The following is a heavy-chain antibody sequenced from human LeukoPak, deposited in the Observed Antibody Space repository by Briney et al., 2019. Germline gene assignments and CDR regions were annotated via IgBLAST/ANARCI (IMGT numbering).Heavy chain of an antibody. D-gene: IGHD4-17*01. Sequence: GGSLRLSCAASGFTFSIYAMSWVRQAPGKGLEWVSGISGSGDSTYYADSVKGRFTISRDNSKNSLYLQMNSLRAEDTAVYYCARAYDYDDAFDIWGQGTMVTVSS. J-gene: IGHJ3*02. V-gene: IGHV3-23*01. CDR3: ARAYDYDDAFDI. CDR1: GFTFSIYA. CDR2: ISGSGDST.